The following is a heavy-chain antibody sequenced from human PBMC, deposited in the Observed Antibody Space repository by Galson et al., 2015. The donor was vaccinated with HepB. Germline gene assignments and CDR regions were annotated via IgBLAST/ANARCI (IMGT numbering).Heavy chain of an antibody. D-gene: IGHD3-16*01. V-gene: IGHV3-21*01. CDR3: ARDLIFGPFGGFGSQWLDP. CDR1: GFTFSSYS. J-gene: IGHJ5*02. CDR2: ISSSSSYI. Sequence: SLRLSCAASGFTFSSYSMNWVRQAPGKGLEWVSSISSSSSYIYYADSVKGRFTISRDNAKNSLYLQMNSLRAEDTAVYYCARDLIFGPFGGFGSQWLDPWGQGTLVTVSS.